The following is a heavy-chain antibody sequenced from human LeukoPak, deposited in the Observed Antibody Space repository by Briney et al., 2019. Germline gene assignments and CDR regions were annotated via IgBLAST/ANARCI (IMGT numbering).Heavy chain of an antibody. Sequence: PGGSLRLSCAASGFTFSNHNMNWVRQAPGKGLEWVSYISSGSSTINYADSVKGRFTISRDNGKNSLYLQMNSLRDEDTAVYYCARDGLGVMDVWGQGTTVTVSS. CDR1: GFTFSNHN. J-gene: IGHJ6*02. CDR3: ARDGLGVMDV. CDR2: ISSGSSTI. V-gene: IGHV3-48*02. D-gene: IGHD2-8*01.